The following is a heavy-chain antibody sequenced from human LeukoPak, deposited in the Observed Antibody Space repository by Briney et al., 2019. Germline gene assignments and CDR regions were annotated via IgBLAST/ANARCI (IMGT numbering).Heavy chain of an antibody. CDR1: GFSFGSYG. Sequence: GGSLRLSCAESGFSFGSYGMHWVRQAPGKGLEWVAVIWYDGSNKYYADSVKGRFTISRDNSKNTLYLQMNSLRAEDTAVYYCARDATGPAFEYWGQGTLVTVSS. D-gene: IGHD2-15*01. J-gene: IGHJ4*02. CDR3: ARDATGPAFEY. V-gene: IGHV3-33*01. CDR2: IWYDGSNK.